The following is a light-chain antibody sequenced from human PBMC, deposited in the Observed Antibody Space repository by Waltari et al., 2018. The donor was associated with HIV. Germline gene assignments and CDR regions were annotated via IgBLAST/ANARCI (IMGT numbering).Light chain of an antibody. CDR2: EDD. Sequence: FMLTQPRSVSESPGKTVTISCTRSSGSIGSNYVQWYQQRPGSSPTTVIDEDDQRPSGVPGRFSGSIDRSSNSASLTISGLMTEDEADYYCQSYDSNTRIFGTGTKVTVL. CDR1: SGSIGSNY. V-gene: IGLV6-57*01. J-gene: IGLJ1*01. CDR3: QSYDSNTRI.